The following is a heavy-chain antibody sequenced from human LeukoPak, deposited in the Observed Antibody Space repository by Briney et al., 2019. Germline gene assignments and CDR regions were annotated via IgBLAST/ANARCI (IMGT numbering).Heavy chain of an antibody. CDR2: ITGDGGRT. J-gene: IGHJ4*02. V-gene: IGHV3-43*02. Sequence: QPGGSLRLSCAASGFTFDDFAMHWVRQAPGKGLDWVSLITGDGGRTYYADSAKGRFTISRDNSKNSLYLQMNCLRTEDTALYYCAKDRIAAAGTFMDYWGQGTLVTVSS. D-gene: IGHD6-13*01. CDR1: GFTFDDFA. CDR3: AKDRIAAAGTFMDY.